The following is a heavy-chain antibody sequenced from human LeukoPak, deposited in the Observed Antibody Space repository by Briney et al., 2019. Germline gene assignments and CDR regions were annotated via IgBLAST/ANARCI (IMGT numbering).Heavy chain of an antibody. CDR1: GFTFRSYA. Sequence: GGSLRLSCAASGFTFRSYAMHWVRQAPGKGLEWVAVISYDGSDKFYADSVKGRFTISRDNSKNTLYLQMNSLRPEDTAVYHCAREEAVAGTWDFDYWGQGTLVTVSS. V-gene: IGHV3-30*04. CDR2: ISYDGSDK. J-gene: IGHJ4*02. CDR3: AREEAVAGTWDFDY. D-gene: IGHD6-19*01.